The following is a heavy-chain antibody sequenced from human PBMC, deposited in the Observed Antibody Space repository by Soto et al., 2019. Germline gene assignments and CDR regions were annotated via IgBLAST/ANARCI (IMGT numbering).Heavy chain of an antibody. CDR1: GGSISSSSYY. CDR2: IYYIGST. D-gene: IGHD3-10*01. J-gene: IGHJ4*02. V-gene: IGHV4-39*02. CDR3: ARDWATMVRGAPFDY. Sequence: LQLQESGPGLVKPSETLSLTCTVSGGSISSSSYYWGGIRQPPGKGLEWIGSIYYIGSTYYNPSLKSRVTISVDTSNNQVSLKLSSVTAADTAVYYCARDWATMVRGAPFDYWGQGTLVSVST.